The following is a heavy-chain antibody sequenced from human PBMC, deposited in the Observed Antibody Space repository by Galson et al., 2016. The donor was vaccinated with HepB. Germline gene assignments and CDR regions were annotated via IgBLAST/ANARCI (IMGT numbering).Heavy chain of an antibody. J-gene: IGHJ6*03. D-gene: IGHD6-19*01. CDR3: ATGIVVAGKYYYYYMDV. V-gene: IGHV4-39*01. Sequence: LSLTCIVSGGSISRDYYWGWIRQPPGRGPEWIGSIYSNEDTYYNPSVKSRVTISVDTSKNQFSLRLSSVTAADTGVYYCATGIVVAGKYYYYYMDVWGKGTTVTVSS. CDR2: IYSNEDT. CDR1: GGSISRDYY.